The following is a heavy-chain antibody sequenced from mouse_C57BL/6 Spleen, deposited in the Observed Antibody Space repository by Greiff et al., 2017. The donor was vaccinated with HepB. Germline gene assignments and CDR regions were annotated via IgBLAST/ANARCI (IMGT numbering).Heavy chain of an antibody. CDR1: GFTFSSYA. V-gene: IGHV5-9-1*02. Sequence: EVMLVESGEGLVKPGGSLKLSCAASGFTFSSYAMSWVRQTPEKRLEWVAYISSGGDYIYYADTVKGRFTISRDNARNTLYLQMSSPKSEDTAMYYCTRDNYDYLGFFDYWGQGTTLTVSS. CDR2: ISSGGDYI. CDR3: TRDNYDYLGFFDY. J-gene: IGHJ2*01. D-gene: IGHD2-4*01.